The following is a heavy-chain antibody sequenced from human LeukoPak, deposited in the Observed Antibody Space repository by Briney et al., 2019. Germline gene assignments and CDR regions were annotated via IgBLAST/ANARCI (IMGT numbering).Heavy chain of an antibody. CDR2: IYYSGST. V-gene: IGHV4-59*01. CDR1: GGSISSYY. J-gene: IGHJ6*03. D-gene: IGHD3-22*01. CDR3: AGIQYYYDSSGYYPEYYYYYMDV. Sequence: PSETLSLTCTVSGGSISSYYWSWLRQPPGKGLEWIGSIYYSGSTNYNPSLKSRVTISVDTSKNQFSLKLSSVTAADTAVYYCAGIQYYYDSSGYYPEYYYYYMDVWGKGTTVTVSS.